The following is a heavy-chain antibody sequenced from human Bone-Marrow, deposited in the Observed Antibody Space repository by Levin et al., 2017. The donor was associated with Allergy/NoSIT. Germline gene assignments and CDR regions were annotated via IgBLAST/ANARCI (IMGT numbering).Heavy chain of an antibody. J-gene: IGHJ4*02. V-gene: IGHV3-53*01. D-gene: IGHD3-22*01. CDR2: IYSGGST. Sequence: GGSLRLSCAASGFTVSSNYMSWVRQAPGKGLEWVSVIYSGGSTYYADSVKGRFTISRDNSKNTLYLQMNSLRAEDTAVYYCARGPYDSSGYSLDYWGQGTLVTVSS. CDR3: ARGPYDSSGYSLDY. CDR1: GFTVSSNY.